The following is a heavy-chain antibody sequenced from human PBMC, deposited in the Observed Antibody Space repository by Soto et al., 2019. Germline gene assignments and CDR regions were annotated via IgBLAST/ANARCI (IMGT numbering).Heavy chain of an antibody. D-gene: IGHD1-1*01. Sequence: PWGALLVSCAASVFTFSSYWMNWVRQAPGKGLDWVANINQDGNEDNLLDSVKGRFTISRDNAKNSLFLQMNSLRVDDTAVYYCARTGDGHHDFLDYWGQGALVTVSS. V-gene: IGHV3-7*01. J-gene: IGHJ4*02. CDR2: INQDGNED. CDR3: ARTGDGHHDFLDY. CDR1: VFTFSSYW.